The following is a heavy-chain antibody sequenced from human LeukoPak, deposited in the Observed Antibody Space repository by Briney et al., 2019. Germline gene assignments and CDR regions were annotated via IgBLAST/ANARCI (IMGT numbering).Heavy chain of an antibody. CDR3: ARDPGRDMRYFDWLLGYFDY. CDR2: ISYDGSNK. V-gene: IGHV3-30-3*01. J-gene: IGHJ4*02. CDR1: GFTFSSYA. Sequence: GGSLSLSCAASGFTFSSYAMHWVRQAPGKGLEWVAVISYDGSNKYYADSVKGRFTISRDNSKNTLYLQMNSLRPEDTAVYYCARDPGRDMRYFDWLLGYFDYWGQGTLVTVSS. D-gene: IGHD3-9*01.